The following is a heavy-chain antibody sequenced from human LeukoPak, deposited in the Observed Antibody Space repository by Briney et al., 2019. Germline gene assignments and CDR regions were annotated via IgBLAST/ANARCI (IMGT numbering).Heavy chain of an antibody. V-gene: IGHV3-30*04. CDR3: ARDQYDTWSRRGNFDS. J-gene: IGHJ4*02. CDR2: ISYDGSNK. D-gene: IGHD3/OR15-3a*01. CDR1: GFTFSSYA. Sequence: GGSLRLSCAASGFTFSSYAMHWVRQAPGKGLEWVAVISYDGSNKYYADSVKGRFTISRDNSKNTLYLQMNGLRAEDTAVFYCARDQYDTWSRRGNFDSWGQGTLVIVSS.